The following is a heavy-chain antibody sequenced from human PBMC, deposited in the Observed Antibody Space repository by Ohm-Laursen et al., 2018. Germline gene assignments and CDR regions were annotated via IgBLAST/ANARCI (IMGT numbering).Heavy chain of an antibody. Sequence: SLRLSCAASGFTFSIYSMNWVRQAPGKGLEWVSSISSSSDYIYYADSLKGRFTISRDNAKNSLYLQMNSLRAEDTAVYYCARGTDNTGWYGYWGQGILVTVSS. D-gene: IGHD6-19*01. CDR1: GFTFSIYS. CDR3: ARGTDNTGWYGY. V-gene: IGHV3-21*01. CDR2: ISSSSDYI. J-gene: IGHJ4*02.